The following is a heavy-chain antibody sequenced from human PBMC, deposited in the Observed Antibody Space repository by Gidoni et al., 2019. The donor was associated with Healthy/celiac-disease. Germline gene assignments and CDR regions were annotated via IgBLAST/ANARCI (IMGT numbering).Heavy chain of an antibody. CDR1: GFTFDDYA. Sequence: EVQLVESGGGLVQPGRSLRLSCAASGFTFDDYAMHWVRQAPGKGLEWVSGISWNSGSIGYADSVKGRFTISRDNAKNSLYLQMNSLRAEDTALYYCAKDLYYYDSTGLGAFDIWGQGTMVTVSS. J-gene: IGHJ3*02. CDR2: ISWNSGSI. CDR3: AKDLYYYDSTGLGAFDI. V-gene: IGHV3-9*01. D-gene: IGHD3-22*01.